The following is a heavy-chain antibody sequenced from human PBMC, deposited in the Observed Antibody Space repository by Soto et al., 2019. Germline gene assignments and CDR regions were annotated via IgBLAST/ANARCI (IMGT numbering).Heavy chain of an antibody. CDR3: ARDRLPLMDY. J-gene: IGHJ4*02. V-gene: IGHV3-23*01. CDR1: GFTFSSYA. Sequence: GGSLRLSCAASGFTFSSYAMTWVRQAPGKGLEWVSGISGSGATTSYADSVKGRFTVSRDNSKNTLYLQMNSLRAEDTAVYYCARDRLPLMDYWGQGTLVTVSS. CDR2: ISGSGATT. D-gene: IGHD6-25*01.